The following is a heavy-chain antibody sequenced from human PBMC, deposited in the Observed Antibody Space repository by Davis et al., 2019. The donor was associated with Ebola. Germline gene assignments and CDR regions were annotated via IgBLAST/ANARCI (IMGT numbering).Heavy chain of an antibody. CDR3: ARVPKYSGSYPNYFDY. D-gene: IGHD1-26*01. J-gene: IGHJ4*02. CDR1: VGTCSSYA. CDR2: ISPILGIA. Sequence: SVKVSCKASVGTCSSYAISWVRQAPGQGLEWMGGISPILGIANYAEKFQGRVTINADKSTSTAYMELNSLRSEDTAVYYCARVPKYSGSYPNYFDYWGQGTLVTVSS. V-gene: IGHV1-69*10.